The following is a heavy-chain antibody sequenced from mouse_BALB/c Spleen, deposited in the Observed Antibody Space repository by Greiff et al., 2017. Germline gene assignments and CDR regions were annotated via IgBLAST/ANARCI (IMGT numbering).Heavy chain of an antibody. CDR3: ARGGGNYGAMDY. CDR2: ISYDGSN. V-gene: IGHV3-6*02. CDR1: GYSITSGYY. Sequence: EVKLQQSGPGLVKPSQSLSLTCSVTGYSITSGYYWNWIRQFPGNKLEWMGYISYDGSNNYNPSLKNRISITRDTSKNQFFLKLNSVTTEDTATYYCARGGGNYGAMDYWGQGTSVTVSS. D-gene: IGHD2-1*01. J-gene: IGHJ4*01.